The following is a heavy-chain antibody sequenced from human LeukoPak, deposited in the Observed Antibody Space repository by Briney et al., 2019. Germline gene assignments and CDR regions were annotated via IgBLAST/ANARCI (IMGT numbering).Heavy chain of an antibody. J-gene: IGHJ2*01. CDR3: ARGSIVVVPAAIGRDWYFDL. V-gene: IGHV1-2*06. Sequence: ASVKVSCKASGYTFTGYYMHWVRQAPGQGLEWMGRINPNSGGTNYAQKFQGRVTMTRDTSISTAYMELSRLRSDDTAVYYCARGSIVVVPAAIGRDWYFDLWGRGTLVTVSS. CDR1: GYTFTGYY. D-gene: IGHD2-2*01. CDR2: INPNSGGT.